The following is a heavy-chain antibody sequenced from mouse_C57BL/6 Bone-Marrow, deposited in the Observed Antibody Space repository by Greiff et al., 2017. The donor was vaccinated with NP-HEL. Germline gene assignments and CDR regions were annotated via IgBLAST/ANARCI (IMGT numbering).Heavy chain of an antibody. CDR1: GYTFTSYW. CDR3: AREGLYLSY. V-gene: IGHV1-50*01. J-gene: IGHJ3*01. CDR2: IDPSDSYT. D-gene: IGHD5-5*01. Sequence: QIQLQQPGSELVKPGASVKLSCKASGYTFTSYWMQWVKQRPGQGLEWIGEIDPSDSYTNYNQKFKGKATLTVDISSSTAYMQLSSLTSEDSAVYYCAREGLYLSYWGQGTLVTVSA.